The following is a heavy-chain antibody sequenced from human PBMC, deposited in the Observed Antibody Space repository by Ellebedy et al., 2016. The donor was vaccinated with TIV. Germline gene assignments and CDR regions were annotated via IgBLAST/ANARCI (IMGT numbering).Heavy chain of an antibody. CDR3: ATVSYNRPGSIIGHFFDF. D-gene: IGHD3-10*01. CDR1: GGSISGYF. CDR2: IYYDGST. V-gene: IGHV4-59*01. Sequence: SETLSLXXTVSGGSISGYFWSWIRQPPGKGLEWIGWIYYDGSTKYNPSLQSRVTMSVDTSKNRFSLRLSSVTAADTALYYCATVSYNRPGSIIGHFFDFWGQGTLVTVSS. J-gene: IGHJ4*02.